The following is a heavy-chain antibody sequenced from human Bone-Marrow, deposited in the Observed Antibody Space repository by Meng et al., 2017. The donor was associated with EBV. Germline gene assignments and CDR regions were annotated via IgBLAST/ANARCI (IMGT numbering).Heavy chain of an antibody. Sequence: QLQLQGSGPGLVKPSGTLSLTCAVSGASISSGYWWTWVRQPPGKGLEWIGEVSHSGSTNYNPSLKSRVTISLDKSENQFFLKVTSVTAADTAVYYCAASPGWWRLDYWGQGTLVTVLL. J-gene: IGHJ4*02. CDR1: GASISSGYW. CDR3: AASPGWWRLDY. CDR2: VSHSGST. V-gene: IGHV4-4*02. D-gene: IGHD6-19*01.